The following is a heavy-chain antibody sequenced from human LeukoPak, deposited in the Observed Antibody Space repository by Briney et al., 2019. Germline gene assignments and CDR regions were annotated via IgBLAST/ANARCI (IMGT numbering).Heavy chain of an antibody. D-gene: IGHD2-15*01. CDR1: GYTFTGYY. J-gene: IGHJ4*02. CDR3: ARGPYCSGGSCYGGYFDY. V-gene: IGHV1-2*04. Sequence: ASVKVSCKASGYTFTGYYMHWVRQAPGQGLEWMGWINPNSGGTNYAQKFQGWVTMTRDTSISTAYMELSRLRSDDTAVYYCARGPYCSGGSCYGGYFDYWGQGTLVTVSS. CDR2: INPNSGGT.